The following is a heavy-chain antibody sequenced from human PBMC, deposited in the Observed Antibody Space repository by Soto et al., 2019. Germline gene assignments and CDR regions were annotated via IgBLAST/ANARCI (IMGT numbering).Heavy chain of an antibody. V-gene: IGHV3-23*01. D-gene: IGHD6-19*01. CDR1: GFTFSSYA. J-gene: IGHJ4*02. CDR2: ISGSGGST. Sequence: GGSLRLSCAASGFTFSSYAMSWVRQAPRKGLEWVSAISGSGGSTYYADSVKGRFTISRDNSKNTLYLQMNSLRAEDTAVYYCAKAYSSGSFNFDYWGQGTLVTVSS. CDR3: AKAYSSGSFNFDY.